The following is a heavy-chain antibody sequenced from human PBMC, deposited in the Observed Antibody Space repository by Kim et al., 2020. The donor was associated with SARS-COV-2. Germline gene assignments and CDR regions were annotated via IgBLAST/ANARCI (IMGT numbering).Heavy chain of an antibody. D-gene: IGHD3-10*01. J-gene: IGHJ6*02. V-gene: IGHV3-74*01. CDR1: GFTFSSYW. Sequence: GGSLRLSCAASGFTFSSYWMHWVRQAPGKGLVWVSRINSDGSSTSYADSVKGRFTISRDNAKNTLYLQMNSLRAEDTAVYYCARGGALWFGELLYRGIGLDNYYGMDVWGQGTTVTVSS. CDR3: ARGGALWFGELLYRGIGLDNYYGMDV. CDR2: INSDGSST.